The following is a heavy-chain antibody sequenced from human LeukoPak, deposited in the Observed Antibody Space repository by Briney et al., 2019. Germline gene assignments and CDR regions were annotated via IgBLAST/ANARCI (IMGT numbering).Heavy chain of an antibody. CDR3: VRDGEGVAISVNFWFDP. Sequence: ASVKVSCKASGFTLTNYDINRVRQAPGQGLEWMGWMNPINGNTGYARKFQGRVTMTRDTSISTAYMELRSLTSEDTAIYYCVRDGEGVAISVNFWFDPWGQGTLVTVSS. CDR2: MNPINGNT. V-gene: IGHV1-8*01. J-gene: IGHJ5*02. D-gene: IGHD3-10*01. CDR1: GFTLTNYD.